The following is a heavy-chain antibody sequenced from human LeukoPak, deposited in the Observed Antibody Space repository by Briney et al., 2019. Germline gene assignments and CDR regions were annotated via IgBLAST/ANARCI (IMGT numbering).Heavy chain of an antibody. D-gene: IGHD3-22*01. V-gene: IGHV1-2*02. Sequence: ASVKVSCKTSGYTFTNYYMHWVRQAPRQGLEWMGWINPSSGGTNYAQRFQGRVTMTRDTSISTAYMELSGLRSDDTAVYYCARGQYYYDDAYPLHYWGQGTLVTVSS. J-gene: IGHJ4*02. CDR2: INPSSGGT. CDR1: GYTFTNYY. CDR3: ARGQYYYDDAYPLHY.